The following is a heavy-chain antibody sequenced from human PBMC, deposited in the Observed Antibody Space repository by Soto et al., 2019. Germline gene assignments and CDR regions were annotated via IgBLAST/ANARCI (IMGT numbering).Heavy chain of an antibody. CDR1: VGSFSAYY. CDR3: APLTVSLSGPYGIHV. J-gene: IGHJ6*02. CDR2: INHSGGT. D-gene: IGHD2-15*01. Sequence: SETLSLTCAVYVGSFSAYYWSWIRQPPGKGLEWIGGINHSGGTSYNPSLKSRVTLSVDTSKNHFSVRLNSVTAADTAVYYCAPLTVSLSGPYGIHVWGQGTTVTVSS. V-gene: IGHV4-34*01.